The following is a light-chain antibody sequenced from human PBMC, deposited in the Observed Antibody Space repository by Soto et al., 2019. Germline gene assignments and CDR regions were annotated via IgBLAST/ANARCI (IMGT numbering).Light chain of an antibody. CDR2: SGH. CDR1: SSNIGSNP. Sequence: QSVLPQPPSASGTPGQRVTISCSASSSNIGSNPVNWYQQLPGTAPKLLIYSGHLRPSGVPDRFSGSKSGTSASLAISGLQSEDEADYYCAAWDDSLNGHVFGTGTKLTVL. J-gene: IGLJ1*01. V-gene: IGLV1-44*01. CDR3: AAWDDSLNGHV.